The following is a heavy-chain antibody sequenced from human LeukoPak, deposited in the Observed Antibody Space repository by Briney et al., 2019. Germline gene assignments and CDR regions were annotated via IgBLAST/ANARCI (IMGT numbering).Heavy chain of an antibody. CDR2: IYTSGST. CDR1: GGSISSGSYY. D-gene: IGHD3-3*01. J-gene: IGHJ6*04. V-gene: IGHV4-61*02. CDR3: ARDYSAIFGV. Sequence: PSETLSLTCTVSGGSISSGSYYWNWIRQPAGKGLEWIGRIYTSGSTNYNPSLKSRVTISVDTSKNQCSLKLSSVTAADTAVYYCARDYSAIFGVWGKGTTVTVSS.